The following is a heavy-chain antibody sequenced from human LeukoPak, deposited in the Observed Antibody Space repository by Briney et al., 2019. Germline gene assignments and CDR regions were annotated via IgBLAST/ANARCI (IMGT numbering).Heavy chain of an antibody. Sequence: PRETLSLTCAVYGGSFSGYYRSWIRQPPGKGLEWIGEINYSGGTNYNPSLKSRVTMSVDTSKNQFSLKLSSVTAADTAVYYCARDILRGNWFDPWGQGTLVTVSS. V-gene: IGHV4-34*01. CDR3: ARDILRGNWFDP. J-gene: IGHJ5*02. CDR2: INYSGGT. CDR1: GGSFSGYY.